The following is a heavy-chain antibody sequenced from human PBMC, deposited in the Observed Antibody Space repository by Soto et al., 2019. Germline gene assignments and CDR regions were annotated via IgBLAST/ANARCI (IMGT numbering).Heavy chain of an antibody. CDR2: IWYDGSNK. J-gene: IGHJ4*02. CDR3: ARDFRAAGVDY. Sequence: HPGGSLRLSCAASGFTFSSYGMHWVRQAPGKGLEWVAVIWYDGSNKYYADSVKGRFTISRDNSKNTLYLQMNSLRAEDTAVYYCARDFRAAGVDYWGQGTLVTVSS. V-gene: IGHV3-33*01. CDR1: GFTFSSYG.